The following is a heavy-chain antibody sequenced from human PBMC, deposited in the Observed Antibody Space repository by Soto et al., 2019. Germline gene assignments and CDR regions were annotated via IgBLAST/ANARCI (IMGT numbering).Heavy chain of an antibody. CDR3: AREGSTEDGQQWLVPSQSRYFDY. Sequence: SETLSLTCTVSGGSISSYYWSWIRQPSGKGLEWIGYIYYSGSTNYNPSLKSRVTISVDTSKNQFSLKLSSVTAADTAVYYCAREGSTEDGQQWLVPSQSRYFDYWGQGTLVTVSS. CDR2: IYYSGST. V-gene: IGHV4-59*01. D-gene: IGHD6-19*01. J-gene: IGHJ4*02. CDR1: GGSISSYY.